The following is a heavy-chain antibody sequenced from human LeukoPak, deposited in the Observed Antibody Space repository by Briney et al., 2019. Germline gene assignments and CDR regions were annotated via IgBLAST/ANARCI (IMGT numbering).Heavy chain of an antibody. CDR1: GFTFSSYW. D-gene: IGHD2-15*01. CDR2: IKQDGSEK. CDR3: ARVQVVVAATRYYYYGMDV. V-gene: IGHV3-7*01. Sequence: PGGSLRLSCAASGFTFSSYWMSWVRQAPGKGLEWVANIKQDGSEKYYVDSVKGRFTISRDNAKNSLYLQMNSLRAEDTAVYYCARVQVVVAATRYYYYGMDVWGQGTTVTVSS. J-gene: IGHJ6*02.